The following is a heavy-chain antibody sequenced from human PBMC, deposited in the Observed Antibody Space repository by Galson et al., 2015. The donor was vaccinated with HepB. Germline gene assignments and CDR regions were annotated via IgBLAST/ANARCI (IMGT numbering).Heavy chain of an antibody. Sequence: SLRLSCAASGFTFNNYAMHWVRQAPGKGLEWVAVISYDGSDTFYVDSVKGRFTISRDISKNTLYLQMNSLRAEDTAVYYCAKGPLYKIVAGTDFDYWGQGTLVTVSS. CDR2: ISYDGSDT. V-gene: IGHV3-30*18. CDR1: GFTFNNYA. CDR3: AKGPLYKIVAGTDFDY. D-gene: IGHD6-19*01. J-gene: IGHJ4*02.